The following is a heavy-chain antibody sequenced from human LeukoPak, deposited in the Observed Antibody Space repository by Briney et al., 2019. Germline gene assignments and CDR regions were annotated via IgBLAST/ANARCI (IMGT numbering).Heavy chain of an antibody. Sequence: GGSLRLSCAASGFTFSSYWMQWVRQAPGKGLVWVSHINSDGRSTNYADSVKGRFTISRDNDKNTLYLQMNSLRAEDTAVYYCARDYDFDDYWGQGTLVTVSS. CDR2: INSDGRST. J-gene: IGHJ4*02. D-gene: IGHD3-3*01. CDR1: GFTFSSYW. V-gene: IGHV3-74*01. CDR3: ARDYDFDDY.